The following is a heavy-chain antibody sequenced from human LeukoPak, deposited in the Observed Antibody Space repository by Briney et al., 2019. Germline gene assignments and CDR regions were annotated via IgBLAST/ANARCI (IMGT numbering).Heavy chain of an antibody. Sequence: ASVKVSCKASGGTFSSYAIGWVRQAPGQGLEWMGGIIPIFGTANYAQKFQGRVTITADESTSTAYMELSSLRSEDTAVYYCAREVYSGSYLYYFDYWGQGTLVTVSS. J-gene: IGHJ4*02. V-gene: IGHV1-69*13. CDR1: GGTFSSYA. CDR3: AREVYSGSYLYYFDY. CDR2: IIPIFGTA. D-gene: IGHD1-26*01.